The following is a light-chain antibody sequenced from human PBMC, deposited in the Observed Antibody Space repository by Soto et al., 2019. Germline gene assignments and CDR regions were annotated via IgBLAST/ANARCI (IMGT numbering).Light chain of an antibody. V-gene: IGKV1-17*02. CDR2: TIS. J-gene: IGKJ3*01. Sequence: DIQMTQSPSSLSASVGDRVTITCRASQDIRISLDWFQQKPGTAPKRLIYTISKLQSGVPSRFSGGGSGTEFTLTISHLQPEDSATYYFLQHYAFPFTFGRAAKVDL. CDR3: LQHYAFPFT. CDR1: QDIRIS.